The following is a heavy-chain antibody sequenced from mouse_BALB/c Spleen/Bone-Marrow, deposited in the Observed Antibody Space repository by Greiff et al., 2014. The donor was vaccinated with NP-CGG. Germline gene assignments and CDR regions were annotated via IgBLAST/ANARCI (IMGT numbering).Heavy chain of an antibody. CDR1: GFNIKDTY. CDR3: AAYYYGSSQFAY. V-gene: IGHV14-3*02. CDR2: IDPANGNT. J-gene: IGHJ3*01. D-gene: IGHD1-1*01. Sequence: SGAELVKPGASVKLSCTASGFNIKDTYMHWVKQRPEQGLEWIGRIDPANGNTKYDPKFQGKATITADTSSNTAYLQLSSLTSEDTAVYYCAAYYYGSSQFAYWGQGTPVTVSA.